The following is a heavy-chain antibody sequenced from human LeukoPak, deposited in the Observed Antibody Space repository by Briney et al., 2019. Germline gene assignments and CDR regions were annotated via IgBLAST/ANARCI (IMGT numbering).Heavy chain of an antibody. D-gene: IGHD1-1*01. Sequence: GGSLRLSCVDSGFTFSTYAMSWVRQAPGKGLEWVSAISGSGDSTHYADPVKGRFTISRDNSKNTLYLQMNSLRAEDTAQYFCAKSLLTTATGTGRAFDIWGQGTMVTVSS. J-gene: IGHJ3*02. CDR3: AKSLLTTATGTGRAFDI. CDR2: ISGSGDST. V-gene: IGHV3-23*01. CDR1: GFTFSTYA.